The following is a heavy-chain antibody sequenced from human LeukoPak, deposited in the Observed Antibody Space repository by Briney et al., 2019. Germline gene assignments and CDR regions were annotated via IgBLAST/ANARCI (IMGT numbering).Heavy chain of an antibody. CDR1: GFTVNSNH. D-gene: IGHD3-9*01. J-gene: IGHJ3*02. V-gene: IGHV3-53*01. CDR2: IYSGGST. CDR3: ARVKVTAYYDAFDI. Sequence: GGSLRLSCAASGFTVNSNHMSWVRQAPGKGLEWVSVIYSGGSTYYADSVKGRFTISRDNSKTTLYLQMNSLRAEATAVYYRARVKVTAYYDAFDIWGQGTMVTVSS.